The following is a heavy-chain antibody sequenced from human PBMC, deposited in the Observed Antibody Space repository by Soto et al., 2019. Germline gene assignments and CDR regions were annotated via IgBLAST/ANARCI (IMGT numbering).Heavy chain of an antibody. CDR3: TRGVPSNAYFDY. CDR1: GGTFSSSA. J-gene: IGHJ4*02. CDR2: IIPMLGTA. V-gene: IGHV1-69*06. Sequence: QVRLVQSGAEVKKPGSSVKVSCKASGGTFSSSALNWVRQAPGQGLEWMGGIIPMLGTANYAQKFQGRVMITADKSTKTAYMELSSLRSEDTAVYYCTRGVPSNAYFDYWGQGTLVTVSS. D-gene: IGHD3-10*01.